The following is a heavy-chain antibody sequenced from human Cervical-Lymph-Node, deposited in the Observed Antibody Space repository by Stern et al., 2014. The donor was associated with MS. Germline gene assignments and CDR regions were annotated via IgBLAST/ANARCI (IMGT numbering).Heavy chain of an antibody. CDR1: GYTFTNFY. CDR2: INPSGGST. CDR3: AIGAFDI. J-gene: IGHJ3*02. Sequence: VQLVESGAEVKKPGASVKVSCKASGYTFTNFYMHWVRKAPGQGLEWMGRINPSGGSTSYAQKFQGRVTMTRDTSTSTVYMELSSLRSEDTAVYYCAIGAFDIWGQGTMVTVSS. V-gene: IGHV1-46*01.